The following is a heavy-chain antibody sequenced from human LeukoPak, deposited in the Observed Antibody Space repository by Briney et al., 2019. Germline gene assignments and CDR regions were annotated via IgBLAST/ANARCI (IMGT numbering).Heavy chain of an antibody. V-gene: IGHV4-61*01. CDR3: ARVTGYMIEDYFDY. CDR2: IYYSGST. Sequence: SETPSLTCTVSGYSISSGYYWGWIRQPPGKGLEWIGYIYYSGSTNYNPSLKSRVTISVETSKNQFSLKLSSVTAADTAVYYCARVTGYMIEDYFDYWGQGTLVTVSS. D-gene: IGHD3-22*01. J-gene: IGHJ4*02. CDR1: GYSISSGYY.